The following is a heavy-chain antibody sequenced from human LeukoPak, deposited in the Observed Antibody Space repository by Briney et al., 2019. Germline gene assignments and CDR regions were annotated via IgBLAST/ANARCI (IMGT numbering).Heavy chain of an antibody. CDR1: GFTFSSYA. CDR3: ARESSGWYGSDY. D-gene: IGHD6-19*01. V-gene: IGHV3-30*04. Sequence: GGSLRLSCAASGFTFSSYAMHCVRHAPGKGLEWVAVISYDGSNKYYADSVKGRFTISRDNSKNTLYLQMNSLRAEDTAVYYCARESSGWYGSDYWGQGTLVTVSS. J-gene: IGHJ4*02. CDR2: ISYDGSNK.